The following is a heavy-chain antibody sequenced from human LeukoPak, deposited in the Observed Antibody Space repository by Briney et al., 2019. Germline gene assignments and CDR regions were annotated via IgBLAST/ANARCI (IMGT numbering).Heavy chain of an antibody. J-gene: IGHJ6*04. D-gene: IGHD3-22*01. V-gene: IGHV3-66*01. CDR3: ARDARVYYYDSSGWDV. Sequence: GGSLRLSCAASGFTFRNYAMNWVRQAPGKGLEWVSVIYSGGSTYYADSVKGRFTISRDNSKNTLYLQMNSLRAEDTAVYYCARDARVYYYDSSGWDVWGKGTTVTISS. CDR2: IYSGGST. CDR1: GFTFRNYA.